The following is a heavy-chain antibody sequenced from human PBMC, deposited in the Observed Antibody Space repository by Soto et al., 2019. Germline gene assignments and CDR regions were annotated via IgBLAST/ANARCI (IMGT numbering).Heavy chain of an antibody. D-gene: IGHD1-26*01. Sequence: PSETLTLTCTGSGASISSSSYYWGWIRQPPGKELEWIGSIYYSGSTYYNTSLKSRVTISLDTFKNQFSLKLSFVTAADTALFYFARHWEPRDYYYYGMDVWGQGTTVTVSS. CDR2: IYYSGST. V-gene: IGHV4-39*01. CDR3: ARHWEPRDYYYYGMDV. CDR1: GASISSSSYY. J-gene: IGHJ6*02.